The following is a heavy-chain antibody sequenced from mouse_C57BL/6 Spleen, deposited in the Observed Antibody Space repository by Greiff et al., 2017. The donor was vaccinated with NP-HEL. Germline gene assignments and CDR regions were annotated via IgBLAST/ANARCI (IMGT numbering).Heavy chain of an antibody. CDR2: IDPSDSYT. CDR1: GYTFTSYG. D-gene: IGHD3-1*01. V-gene: IGHV1-69*01. Sequence: QVQLQQPGAELVMPGASVKLSCKASGYTFTSYGMHWVKQRPGQGLEWIGEIDPSDSYTNYNQKFKGKSTLTVDKSSSTAYMQLSSLTSEDSAVYYCARGAARAPYYAMDYWGQGTSVTVSS. CDR3: ARGAARAPYYAMDY. J-gene: IGHJ4*01.